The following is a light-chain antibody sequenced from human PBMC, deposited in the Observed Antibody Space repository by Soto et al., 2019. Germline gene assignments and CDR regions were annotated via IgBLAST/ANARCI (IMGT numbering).Light chain of an antibody. J-gene: IGLJ2*01. V-gene: IGLV2-23*01. CDR3: CSYAGSSIYVV. CDR2: EGT. CDR1: SSDVGSYNL. Sequence: QSVLTQPASVSGSPGQSITISCTGTSSDVGSYNLVSWYQQHAGKAPKLMIYEGTKRPSGVSNRFSGSKSGNTASLTISGLQAEDEADYYCCSYAGSSIYVVFGGGTQLTVL.